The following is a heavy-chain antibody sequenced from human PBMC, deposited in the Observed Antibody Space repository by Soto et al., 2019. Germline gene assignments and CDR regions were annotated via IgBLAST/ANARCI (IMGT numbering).Heavy chain of an antibody. CDR2: ISGGGTYI. D-gene: IGHD1-26*01. Sequence: LRLSCAASEFTFSSYALNWVRQAPGKGLEWVSSISGGGTYIYYADSVKGRFTISRDNAKNSLYLQMNSLRADDTAVYYCASGKSGSYDFWGQGTLVTVSS. J-gene: IGHJ4*02. CDR1: EFTFSSYA. V-gene: IGHV3-21*01. CDR3: ASGKSGSYDF.